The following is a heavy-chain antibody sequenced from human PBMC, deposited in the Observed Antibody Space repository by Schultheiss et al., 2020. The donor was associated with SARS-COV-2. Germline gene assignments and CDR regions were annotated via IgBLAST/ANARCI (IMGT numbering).Heavy chain of an antibody. D-gene: IGHD1-26*01. Sequence: SETLSLTCTVSGGSISSYYWSWIRQPPGKGLEWIGYIYYSGSTNYNPSLKSRVTISVDRSKNQFSLKLSSVTAADTAVYYCAKSLRGSGSYSRNAFDIWGQGTMVTVSS. V-gene: IGHV4-59*12. J-gene: IGHJ3*02. CDR1: GGSISSYY. CDR2: IYYSGST. CDR3: AKSLRGSGSYSRNAFDI.